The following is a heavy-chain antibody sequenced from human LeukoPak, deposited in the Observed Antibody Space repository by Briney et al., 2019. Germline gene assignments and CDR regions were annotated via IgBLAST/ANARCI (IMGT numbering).Heavy chain of an antibody. J-gene: IGHJ4*02. CDR2: IKTKTDGGTT. V-gene: IGHV3-15*01. CDR1: GFTFTNAW. Sequence: GGSLRLSCAASGFTFTNAWMSWVRQAPGKGLEWVGLIKTKTDGGTTEHAAPVKGRFTISRDDSKNTLYLQMNSLKTEHTAVYYCTTDYCSGGSCYVRGYWGQGTLVTVSS. D-gene: IGHD2-15*01. CDR3: TTDYCSGGSCYVRGY.